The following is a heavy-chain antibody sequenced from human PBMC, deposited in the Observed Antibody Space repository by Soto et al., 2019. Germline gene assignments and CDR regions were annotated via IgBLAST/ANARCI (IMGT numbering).Heavy chain of an antibody. CDR3: ARGRGYYDDLAAIDY. Sequence: SETLSLTCTVSGGSISSSSYYWGRLPPPQGKGLEWLGSIYYSGSTSYNPSLKSRGTISVDPSKNQFSLKLSSVTATDTAVYYCARGRGYYDDLAAIDYLGQGTLVTVSS. CDR2: IYYSGST. V-gene: IGHV4-39*01. D-gene: IGHD4-17*01. CDR1: GGSISSSSYY. J-gene: IGHJ4*02.